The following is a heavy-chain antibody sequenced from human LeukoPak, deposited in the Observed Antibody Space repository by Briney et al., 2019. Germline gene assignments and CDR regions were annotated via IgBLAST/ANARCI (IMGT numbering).Heavy chain of an antibody. CDR2: ISTSSSYI. CDR3: ARDKYYYDSSGGGYYFDY. CDR1: GFTFSTYW. D-gene: IGHD3-22*01. Sequence: GGSLRLSCAASGFTFSTYWMNWDRQAPGKGLEWVSFISTSSSYIYYADSVKGRFTISRDNAKNSLYLQMNSLRAEDTAVYYCARDKYYYDSSGGGYYFDYWGQGTLVTVSS. J-gene: IGHJ4*02. V-gene: IGHV3-21*01.